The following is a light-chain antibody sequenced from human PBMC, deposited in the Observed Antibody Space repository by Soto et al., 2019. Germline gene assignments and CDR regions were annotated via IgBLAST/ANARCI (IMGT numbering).Light chain of an antibody. CDR2: ANS. J-gene: IGLJ2*01. V-gene: IGLV1-40*01. CDR3: KSYDSSLTVV. Sequence: QSVLTQPPSVSGAPGQRVTISCTGSRSNIGAGYDVHWYQQLPGTAPKVLIYANSNRRSGVADRFSGSKSGTTASLAITGLQAEDEADYYCKSYDSSLTVVFGGGTKLTVL. CDR1: RSNIGAGYD.